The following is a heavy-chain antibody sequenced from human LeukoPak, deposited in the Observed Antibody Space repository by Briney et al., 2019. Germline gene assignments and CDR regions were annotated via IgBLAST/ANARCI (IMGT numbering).Heavy chain of an antibody. V-gene: IGHV4-38-2*01. Sequence: SETLSLTCGVSGYSISSGYYWGWIRPSPGKGLEWIGSIFHSGKTYYNLSLTSRVTISVDTSKNQFSLKLTSVTAADTAVYYCARGDSPDFWGQGTLVTVSS. CDR3: ARGDSPDF. CDR1: GYSISSGYY. J-gene: IGHJ4*02. CDR2: IFHSGKT. D-gene: IGHD2-21*01.